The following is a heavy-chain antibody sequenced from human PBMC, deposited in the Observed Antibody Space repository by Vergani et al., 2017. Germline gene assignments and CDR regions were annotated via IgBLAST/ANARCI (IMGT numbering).Heavy chain of an antibody. CDR3: ARLLYYYDSSGPLSDAFDI. CDR2: ISSSTSYI. V-gene: IGHV3-21*01. D-gene: IGHD3-22*01. Sequence: EVPLVKSGGGLVKPGGSLRLSCAASVFSFSSFSLNWVRQAPGKGLEWVSSISSSTSYIYYADSVKGRLTISRENAKNSLYLQMNSLRAEDTAVYYCARLLYYYDSSGPLSDAFDIWGQGTMVTVHS. J-gene: IGHJ3*02. CDR1: VFSFSSFS.